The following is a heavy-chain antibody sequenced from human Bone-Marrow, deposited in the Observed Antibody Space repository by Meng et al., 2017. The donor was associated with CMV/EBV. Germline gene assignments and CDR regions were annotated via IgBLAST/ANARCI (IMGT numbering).Heavy chain of an antibody. D-gene: IGHD3-16*02. CDR1: GFTFSTYS. CDR3: ARKGVWGSYRK. Sequence: GESLKISCAASGFTFSTYSMSWVRQSPGKGLEWVSSISTSSNYIYYADSMRGRFTVSRDNAKNSLYLQMNSLRAEDTAVYYCARKGVWGSYRKWGQGTLVTVSS. V-gene: IGHV3-21*01. J-gene: IGHJ4*02. CDR2: ISTSSNYI.